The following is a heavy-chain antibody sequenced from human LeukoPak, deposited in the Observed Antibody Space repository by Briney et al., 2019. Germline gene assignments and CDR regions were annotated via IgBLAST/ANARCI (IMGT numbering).Heavy chain of an antibody. CDR2: ISYDGSNK. J-gene: IGHJ4*02. D-gene: IGHD3-22*01. CDR3: AKDSTTMIVVVCDY. CDR1: GFTFSSYG. Sequence: PGGSLRLSCAASGFTFSSYGVHWVRQAPGKGLEWVAVISYDGSNKYYADSVKGRFTISRDNSKNTLYLQMNSLGAEDTAVYYCAKDSTTMIVVVCDYWGQGTLVTVSS. V-gene: IGHV3-30*18.